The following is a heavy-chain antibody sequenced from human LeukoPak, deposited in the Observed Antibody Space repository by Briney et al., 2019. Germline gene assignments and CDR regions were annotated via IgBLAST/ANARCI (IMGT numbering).Heavy chain of an antibody. V-gene: IGHV3-30*18. CDR3: AKQLGYDFWSGQSFGMDV. Sequence: GGSLRLSCAASGITFSSYGMHWVRQAPGKGLEWVAVISYDGSNKYYADSVKGRFTISRDNSKNTLYLQMNSLRAEDTAVYYCAKQLGYDFWSGQSFGMDVWGQGTTVTVSS. J-gene: IGHJ6*02. CDR2: ISYDGSNK. D-gene: IGHD3-3*01. CDR1: GITFSSYG.